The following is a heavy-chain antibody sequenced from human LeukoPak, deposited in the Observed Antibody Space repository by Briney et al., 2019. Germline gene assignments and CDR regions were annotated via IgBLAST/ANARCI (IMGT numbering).Heavy chain of an antibody. CDR2: INPNSGGT. D-gene: IGHD4-17*01. CDR3: ARTPKTTVTTRWFDP. CDR1: GGTFSSYA. J-gene: IGHJ5*02. Sequence: ASVKVSCKASGGTFSSYAISWVRQAPGQGLEWMGWINPNSGGTNYAQKFQGRVTMTRDTSISTAYMELSRLRSDDTAVYYCARTPKTTVTTRWFDPWGQGTLVTVSS. V-gene: IGHV1-2*02.